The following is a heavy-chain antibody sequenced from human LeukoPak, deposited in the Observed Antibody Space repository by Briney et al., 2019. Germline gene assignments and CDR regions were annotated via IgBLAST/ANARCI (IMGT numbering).Heavy chain of an antibody. D-gene: IGHD1-26*01. CDR1: GGTFSSYA. CDR2: IIPIFGTA. Sequence: SVKVSCKASGGTFSSYAISWVRQAPGQGLEWMGGIIPIFGTANYAQKFQGRVTITADKSTSTAYMELSSLRSEDTAVYYCARVGAHQLQDFDYWGQGTLVTVSS. CDR3: ARVGAHQLQDFDY. V-gene: IGHV1-69*06. J-gene: IGHJ4*02.